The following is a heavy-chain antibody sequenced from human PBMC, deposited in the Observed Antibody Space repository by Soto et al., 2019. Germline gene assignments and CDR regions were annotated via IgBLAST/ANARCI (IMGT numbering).Heavy chain of an antibody. V-gene: IGHV3-30-3*01. J-gene: IGHJ6*02. CDR2: ISYDGSNK. CDR3: ARDQRGYSYANVPYGMDV. D-gene: IGHD5-18*01. CDR1: GFTFSSYA. Sequence: QVQLVESGGGVVQPGRSPRLSCAASGFTFSSYAMHWVRQAPGKGLEWVAVISYDGSNKYYADSVKGRFTISRDNSKNTLYLQMNSLRAEDTAVYYCARDQRGYSYANVPYGMDVWGQGTTVTVSS.